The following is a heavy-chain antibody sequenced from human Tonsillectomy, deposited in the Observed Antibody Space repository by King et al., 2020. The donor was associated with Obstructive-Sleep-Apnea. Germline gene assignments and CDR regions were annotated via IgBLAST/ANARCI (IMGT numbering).Heavy chain of an antibody. D-gene: IGHD3-22*01. CDR2: ISGSGGST. CDR3: AKDSNLDSSGYYALFFDY. CDR1: GFTFSSYA. V-gene: IGHV3-23*04. Sequence: DVQLVESGGGLVQPGGSLRLSCAASGFTFSSYAMSWVRQAPGKGLEWVSAISGSGGSTYYADSVKGRFTISRDNSKNTLYLQMNSLRAEDTAVYYFAKDSNLDSSGYYALFFDYWGQGTLVTVSS. J-gene: IGHJ4*02.